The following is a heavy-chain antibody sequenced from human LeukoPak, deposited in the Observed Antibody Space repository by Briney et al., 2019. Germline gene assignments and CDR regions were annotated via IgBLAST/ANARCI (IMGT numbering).Heavy chain of an antibody. Sequence: IXXKXXGYSFXSXWIGXXRXXPXXXXXXXGXXXPGDSDTRYSPSFQGQVTISADKSISTAYLQWSSLKASDTAMYYCARHVSPYGDYAHKDHFDYWGQGTLVTVSS. D-gene: IGHD4-17*01. V-gene: IGHV5-51*01. CDR3: ARHVSPYGDYAHKDHFDY. CDR1: GYSFXSXW. J-gene: IGHJ4*02. CDR2: XXPGDSDT.